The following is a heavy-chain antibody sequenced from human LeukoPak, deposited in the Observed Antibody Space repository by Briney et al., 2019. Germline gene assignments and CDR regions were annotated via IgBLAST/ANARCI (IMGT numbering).Heavy chain of an antibody. D-gene: IGHD5-12*01. CDR2: IYPYDSDT. CDR3: ARHIGYSAWNTDY. J-gene: IGHJ4*02. V-gene: IGHV5-51*01. CDR1: GYSFTSYW. Sequence: NHGESLKISCKASGYSFTSYWIGWMRQMPGKGLEWMGIIYPYDSDTRYSPSFQGQVTISADKSISTAYLQWSNLKASDTAMYYCARHIGYSAWNTDYWGQGTLVAVSS.